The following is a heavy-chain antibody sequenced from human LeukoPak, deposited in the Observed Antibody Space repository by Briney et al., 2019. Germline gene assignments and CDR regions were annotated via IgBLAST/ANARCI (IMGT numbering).Heavy chain of an antibody. CDR3: ASILGLQGTAAGTVSDY. Sequence: GRSMRLSCAAYGFTFSSYAMHWVRQAPGKGLEWVAVISYDGSNKYYADSVKGRFTISRDNSKNTLYLQMNSLRAEDTAVYYCASILGLQGTAAGTVSDYWGQGTLVTVSS. D-gene: IGHD6-13*01. V-gene: IGHV3-30*04. J-gene: IGHJ4*02. CDR1: GFTFSSYA. CDR2: ISYDGSNK.